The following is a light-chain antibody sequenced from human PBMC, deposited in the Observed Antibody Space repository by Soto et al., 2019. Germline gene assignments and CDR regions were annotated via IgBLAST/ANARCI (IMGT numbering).Light chain of an antibody. J-gene: IGKJ5*01. Sequence: EFVLTQSPGTLSLSPGERATLSCRASQSVSGNLAWYQQKPGQAPRLLIYGTSSRATGIPDRFSGSGSGTDFTLTISRLEPEDFAVYYCQQYGNSPITFGQGTRREIK. CDR2: GTS. CDR1: QSVSGN. CDR3: QQYGNSPIT. V-gene: IGKV3-20*01.